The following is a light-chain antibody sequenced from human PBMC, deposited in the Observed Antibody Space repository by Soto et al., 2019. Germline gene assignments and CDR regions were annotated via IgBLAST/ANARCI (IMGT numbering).Light chain of an antibody. CDR2: GAS. CDR1: QAIRND. Sequence: AIQMTQSPSSLSASVGDRVTVTCRASQAIRNDLGWYQQKPGKAPNLLIFGASNLQAGVPVRFSASGSGTNFTLTISNLKNEDFASYYCLQEYTYPWTFGQGTKVDIK. J-gene: IGKJ1*01. CDR3: LQEYTYPWT. V-gene: IGKV1-6*01.